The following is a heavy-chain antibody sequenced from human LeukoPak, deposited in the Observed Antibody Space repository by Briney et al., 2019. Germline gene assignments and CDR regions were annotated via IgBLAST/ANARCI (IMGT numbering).Heavy chain of an antibody. CDR3: ANIGIRGVII. D-gene: IGHD3-10*01. CDR2: ISSSSSYI. Sequence: GGSLRLSCAASGFTFSSYSMNWVRQAPGKGLEWVSSISSSSSYIYYADSVKDRFTISRDNAKNSLYLQMNSLRAEDTALYYCANIGIRGVIIWGQGTLVTVSS. J-gene: IGHJ4*02. CDR1: GFTFSSYS. V-gene: IGHV3-21*04.